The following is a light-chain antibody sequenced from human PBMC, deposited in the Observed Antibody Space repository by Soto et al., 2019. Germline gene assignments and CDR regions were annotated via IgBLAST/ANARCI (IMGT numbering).Light chain of an antibody. CDR2: GAS. V-gene: IGKV3-20*01. J-gene: IGKJ4*01. CDR1: QSVSSSY. Sequence: EIVLTQSPGTLSLSPGERATLSCRASQSVSSSYLAWYQQTPGQAPKVLIYGASSRATGIPDRFSGSGSGTDFTLTISRLEPEDFAVYYCQQYGSSPRTFGGGTKVDSK. CDR3: QQYGSSPRT.